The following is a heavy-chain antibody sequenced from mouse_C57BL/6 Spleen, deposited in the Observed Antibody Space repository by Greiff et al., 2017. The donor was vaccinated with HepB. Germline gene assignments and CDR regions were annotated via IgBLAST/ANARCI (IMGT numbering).Heavy chain of an antibody. V-gene: IGHV10-3*01. CDR3: VRDQDYYGSSPYWYFDV. CDR1: GFTFNTYA. CDR2: IRSKSSNYAT. D-gene: IGHD1-1*01. J-gene: IGHJ1*03. Sequence: EVQLVESGGGLVQPKGSLKLSCAASGFTFNTYAMHWVRQAPGKGLEWVARIRSKSSNYATYYADSVKDRFTISRDDSQSMRYLQMNNLKTEDTAMYYCVRDQDYYGSSPYWYFDVWGTGTTVTVSS.